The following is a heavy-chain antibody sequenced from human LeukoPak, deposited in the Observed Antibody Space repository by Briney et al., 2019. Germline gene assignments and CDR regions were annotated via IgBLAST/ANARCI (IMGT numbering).Heavy chain of an antibody. CDR1: GFTFSSYW. Sequence: GGSLRLSCAAPGFTFSSYWMSWVRQAPGKGLEWVSAISGSGGSTYYADSVKGRFTISRDNSKNTLYLQMNSLRAEDTAVYYCQSYDSSGYYDAFDIWGQGTMVTVSS. CDR3: QSYDSSGYYDAFDI. CDR2: ISGSGGST. J-gene: IGHJ3*02. D-gene: IGHD3-22*01. V-gene: IGHV3-23*01.